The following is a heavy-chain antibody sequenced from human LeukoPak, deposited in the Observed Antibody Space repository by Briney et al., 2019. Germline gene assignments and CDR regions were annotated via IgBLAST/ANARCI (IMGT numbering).Heavy chain of an antibody. D-gene: IGHD3-22*01. CDR1: GFTVSSNY. J-gene: IGHJ4*02. CDR2: IYSGGST. V-gene: IGHV3-53*01. CDR3: ASHSPDYYDSSGPHY. Sequence: GGSLRLSCAASGFTVSSNYMSWVRQAPGKGLEWVSVIYSGGSTYYADSVKGRFTISRDNSKNTLYLQMNSLRAEDTAVYYCASHSPDYYDSSGPHYWGQGTLVTVSS.